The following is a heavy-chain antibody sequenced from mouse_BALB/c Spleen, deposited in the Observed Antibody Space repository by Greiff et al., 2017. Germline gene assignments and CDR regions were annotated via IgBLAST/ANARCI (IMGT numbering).Heavy chain of an antibody. J-gene: IGHJ4*01. CDR3: ARRRGAMDY. V-gene: IGHV1S126*01. Sequence: VKLMESGPQLVRPGASVKISCKASGYSFTSYWMHWVKQRPGQGLEWIGMIDPSDSETRLNQKFKDKATLTVDKSSSTAYMQLSSPTSEDSAVYYCARRRGAMDYWGQGTSVTVSS. CDR2: IDPSDSET. CDR1: GYSFTSYW.